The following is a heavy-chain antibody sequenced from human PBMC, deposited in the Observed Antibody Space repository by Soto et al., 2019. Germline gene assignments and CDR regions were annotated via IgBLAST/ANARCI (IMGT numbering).Heavy chain of an antibody. CDR1: GYSFTNYG. V-gene: IGHV1-18*01. J-gene: IGHJ6*03. Sequence: QDQLVQSGGEVKKPGASVKVSCKASGYSFTNYGITWVRQAPGQGVEWMGWSSAYNGDTNYAQKLHGRVTMTPDASTSTAHLELRSLRSDDTAVYYCARDRGVAPPVAGNTHYYYYMDVWGKGTTVTVSS. D-gene: IGHD6-19*01. CDR2: SSAYNGDT. CDR3: ARDRGVAPPVAGNTHYYYYMDV.